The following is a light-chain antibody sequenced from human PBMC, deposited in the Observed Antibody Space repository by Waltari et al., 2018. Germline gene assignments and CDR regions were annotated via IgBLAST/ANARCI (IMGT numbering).Light chain of an antibody. CDR3: QHYNKLPLT. CDR1: QSVGSS. CDR2: GAS. Sequence: EIVMTQSPAILSVSPGEGATLSCRASQSVGSSLAWYQQKPGQAPRLLIFGASTRATGIPARFSGSGSGTEFTLSITSLQSEDSALYLCQHYNKLPLTFGGGTKVEIK. J-gene: IGKJ4*01. V-gene: IGKV3-15*01.